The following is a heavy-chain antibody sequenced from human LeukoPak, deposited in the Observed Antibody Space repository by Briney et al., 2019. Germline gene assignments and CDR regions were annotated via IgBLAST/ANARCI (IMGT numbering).Heavy chain of an antibody. CDR2: ISAYNGNT. V-gene: IGHV1-18*01. D-gene: IGHD1-14*01. CDR3: ARACDRGY. Sequence: VAAVTVSCKSSGYTFTRYGISSLRQAPGQGLESMGWISAYNGNTNYAQKLQSRVTMTTDTSTSTAYMELRSLRSDDTAVYYCARACDRGYWSEGTLVTVPS. CDR1: GYTFTRYG. J-gene: IGHJ4*02.